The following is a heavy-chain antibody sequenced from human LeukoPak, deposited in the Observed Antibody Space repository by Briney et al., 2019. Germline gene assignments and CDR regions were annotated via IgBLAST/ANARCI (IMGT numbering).Heavy chain of an antibody. Sequence: SGGSLRLSCAASGFSFSSYGMHWVRQAPGKGLEYISAISYNGGNTYHVNSVKGRFTISRDNSKNTLYLQMNSLRAEDTAVYYCARAAAVSGAFRDNWFDPWGQGTLVTVSS. CDR1: GFSFSSYG. V-gene: IGHV3-64*01. CDR2: ISYNGGNT. CDR3: ARAAAVSGAFRDNWFDP. D-gene: IGHD6-13*01. J-gene: IGHJ5*02.